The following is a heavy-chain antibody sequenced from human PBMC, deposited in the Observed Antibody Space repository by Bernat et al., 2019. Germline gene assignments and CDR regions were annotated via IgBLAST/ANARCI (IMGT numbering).Heavy chain of an antibody. CDR1: GFTFSSYG. D-gene: IGHD6-19*01. CDR3: ARDIVGSAGTSFDY. V-gene: IGHV3-33*01. Sequence: QVQLVESGGGVVQPGRSLRLSCAASGFTFSSYGMHWVRQAPGKGLEWVAVIWYDGSNKYYADSVKGRFTISRDNSKNTLYLQMNSLRAEVTAVYYCARDIVGSAGTSFDYWGQGTLVTVSS. CDR2: IWYDGSNK. J-gene: IGHJ4*02.